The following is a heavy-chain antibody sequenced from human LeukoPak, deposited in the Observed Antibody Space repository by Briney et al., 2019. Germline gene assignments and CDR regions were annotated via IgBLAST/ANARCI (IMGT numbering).Heavy chain of an antibody. CDR3: TRDSRYTMDV. Sequence: GGSLRLSCAASGFTFSSYWMHWVRQAPGKGLVWVSRLNSDGSSTSYADSVKGRFTISRDNAKNTLYLQMNSLRAEDTAVYYCTRDSRYTMDVWGQGTTVTVSS. CDR2: LNSDGSST. D-gene: IGHD1-1*01. CDR1: GFTFSSYW. V-gene: IGHV3-74*01. J-gene: IGHJ6*02.